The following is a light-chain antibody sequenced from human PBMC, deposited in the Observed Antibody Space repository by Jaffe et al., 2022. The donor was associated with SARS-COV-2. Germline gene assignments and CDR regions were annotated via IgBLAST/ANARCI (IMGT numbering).Light chain of an antibody. Sequence: DIVVTQSPATLSLSPGERATLSCRASQSVSNSDIYWFQQKPGQAPRLLMYAASTRATGIPARFSGSGSGTDFTLTISSLQPEDFAVYYCQHDYNVITFGGGTKVEIE. V-gene: IGKV3D-7*01. CDR1: QSVSNSD. CDR2: AAS. J-gene: IGKJ4*01. CDR3: QHDYNVIT.